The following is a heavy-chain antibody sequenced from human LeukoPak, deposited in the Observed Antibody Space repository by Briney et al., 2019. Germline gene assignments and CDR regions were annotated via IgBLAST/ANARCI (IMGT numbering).Heavy chain of an antibody. D-gene: IGHD3-3*01. V-gene: IGHV3-21*01. CDR3: ARGEADYDFCLDY. CDR2: ISSSSSYI. CDR1: GFTFSSYS. J-gene: IGHJ4*02. Sequence: GGSLRLSCAASGFTFSSYSMNWVRQAPGKGLEWVSSISSSSSYIYYADSVKGRFTTSRDNAKNSLYLQMNSLRAEDTAVYYCARGEADYDFCLDYWGQGTLVTVSS.